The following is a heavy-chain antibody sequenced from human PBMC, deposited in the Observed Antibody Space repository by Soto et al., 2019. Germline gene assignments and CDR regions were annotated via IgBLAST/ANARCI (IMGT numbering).Heavy chain of an antibody. CDR3: ARDRGYSYGSRSPALDY. D-gene: IGHD5-18*01. V-gene: IGHV3-33*01. CDR1: GFTFSRYG. J-gene: IGHJ4*02. CDR2: IWYDGSNK. Sequence: GVSLRLSCAASGFTFSRYGMHWVRQAPGKGLEWVAVIWYDGSNKYYADSVKGRFTISRDNSKNTLYLQMNSLRAEDTAVYYCARDRGYSYGSRSPALDYWGQGTLVTVSS.